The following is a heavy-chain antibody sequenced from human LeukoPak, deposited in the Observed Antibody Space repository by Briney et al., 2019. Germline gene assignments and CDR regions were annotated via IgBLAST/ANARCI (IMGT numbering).Heavy chain of an antibody. V-gene: IGHV4-34*01. D-gene: IGHD6-19*01. J-gene: IGHJ4*02. Sequence: SETLSLTCAVYGGSFSGYYWSWIRQPPGKGLEWLGEINHSGSTNYNPSLKSRVTISVDTSKNQFSLNLTSVTAADTAVYYCARGRLARSPYFDYWGQGTLVTVSS. CDR3: ARGRLARSPYFDY. CDR1: GGSFSGYY. CDR2: INHSGST.